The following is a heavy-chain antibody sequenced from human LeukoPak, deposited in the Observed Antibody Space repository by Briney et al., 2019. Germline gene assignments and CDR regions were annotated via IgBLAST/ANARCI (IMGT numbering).Heavy chain of an antibody. CDR1: GFTFSSYS. V-gene: IGHV3-21*01. D-gene: IGHD2-15*01. CDR3: ARDWYCSGGSCYSFDY. J-gene: IGHJ4*02. CDR2: ISSSSSYI. Sequence: PGGSLRLSCAASGFTFSSYSMNWVRQAPGKGPEWVSSISSSSSYIYYADSVKGRFTISRDNAKNSLYLQMNSLRAEDTAVYYCARDWYCSGGSCYSFDYWGQGTLVTVSS.